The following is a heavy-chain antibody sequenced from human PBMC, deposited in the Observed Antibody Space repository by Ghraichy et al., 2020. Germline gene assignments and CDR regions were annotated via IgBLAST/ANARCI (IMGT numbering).Heavy chain of an antibody. J-gene: IGHJ6*02. CDR3: ARDGATGTRGFYYGLDV. CDR2: INQDGGEK. D-gene: IGHD1-1*01. V-gene: IGHV3-7*01. Sequence: GESLNISCAASGFTFSGYWMNWVHQAPGKGLEWVANINQDGGEKYYVDSVKGRFTISRDNAKTSVYLQMNSLRAEDTAVYYCARDGATGTRGFYYGLDVWGQGTTVTVSS. CDR1: GFTFSGYW.